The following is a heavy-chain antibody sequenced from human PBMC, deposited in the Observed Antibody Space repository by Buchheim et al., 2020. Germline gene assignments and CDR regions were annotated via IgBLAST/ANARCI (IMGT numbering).Heavy chain of an antibody. D-gene: IGHD1-14*01. CDR1: GYTFTSYA. CDR3: ARGVLRGTPNWFDP. J-gene: IGHJ5*02. V-gene: IGHV1-3*01. CDR2: INAGNGDT. Sequence: QVRMVQSGAEAKKPGASVKVFCKASGYTFTSYAIHWVRQAPGQRLEWMGWINAGNGDTNYPQKFQGRVTITGDTSASTSYMELTSLTSEDTAVYYCARGVLRGTPNWFDPWGQGTL.